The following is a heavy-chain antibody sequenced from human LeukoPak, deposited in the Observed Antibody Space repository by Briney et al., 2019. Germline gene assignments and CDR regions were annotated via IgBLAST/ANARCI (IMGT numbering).Heavy chain of an antibody. CDR2: ISYDGSNK. J-gene: IGHJ6*02. Sequence: GGSLRLSCAASGFTFSSYGMHWVRQAPGKGLEWVAVISYDGSNKYYADSVKGRFTISRDNSKNTLYLQMNSLRAEDTAVYYCARDIVVVPAAISDYYYYYGMDVWGQGITVTVSS. CDR1: GFTFSSYG. V-gene: IGHV3-30*03. CDR3: ARDIVVVPAAISDYYYYYGMDV. D-gene: IGHD2-2*01.